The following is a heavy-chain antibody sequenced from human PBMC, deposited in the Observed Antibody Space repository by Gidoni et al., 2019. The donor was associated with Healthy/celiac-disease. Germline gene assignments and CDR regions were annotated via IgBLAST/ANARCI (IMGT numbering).Heavy chain of an antibody. Sequence: QVQLQESGPGLAKPSETLSLTCTVPGGSISSHYWSWIRQPPGKGLEWIGYIYYSGITNYNPSIKSRVTISVDTSKNQFSLKLSSVTAADTAVYYCARTPPPYYDILTGYYDYWGQGTLVTVSS. CDR1: GGSISSHY. J-gene: IGHJ4*02. CDR3: ARTPPPYYDILTGYYDY. V-gene: IGHV4-59*11. CDR2: IYYSGIT. D-gene: IGHD3-9*01.